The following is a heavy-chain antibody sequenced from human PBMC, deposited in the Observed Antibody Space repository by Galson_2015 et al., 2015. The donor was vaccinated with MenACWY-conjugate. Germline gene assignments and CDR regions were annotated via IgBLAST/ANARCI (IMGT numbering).Heavy chain of an antibody. CDR3: VRDRSMAYFDY. J-gene: IGHJ4*02. D-gene: IGHD2/OR15-2a*01. CDR1: GFTFSIYG. V-gene: IGHV3-30*03. CDR2: ISDDGSNK. Sequence: SLRLSCAASGFTFSIYGMHWVRQAPGKGLEWVAVISDDGSNKYYADSVKGRFTFSRDNSRNTLFLQMNSLRAEDTAVYYCVRDRSMAYFDYWGQGALVIVSS.